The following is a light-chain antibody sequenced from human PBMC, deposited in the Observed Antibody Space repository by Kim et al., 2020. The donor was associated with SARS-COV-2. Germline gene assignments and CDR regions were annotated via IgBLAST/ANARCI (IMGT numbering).Light chain of an antibody. J-gene: IGLJ2*01. V-gene: IGLV3-1*01. CDR1: KLGDKY. Sequence: SYELTQPPSVSVSPGQTASITCSGDKLGDKYAYWYQQKPGQSPVVVIYQDNKRPSGIPERFSGSNSGNTATLTISGTQAMDEADYYCQAWDSRSYVVFSGGTQLTVL. CDR2: QDN. CDR3: QAWDSRSYVV.